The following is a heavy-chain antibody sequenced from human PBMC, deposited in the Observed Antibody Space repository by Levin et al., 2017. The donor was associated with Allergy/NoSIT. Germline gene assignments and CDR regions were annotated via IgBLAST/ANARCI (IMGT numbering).Heavy chain of an antibody. D-gene: IGHD3-3*01. J-gene: IGHJ4*03. Sequence: GGSLRLSCSVSGFTFSDYAMGWVRQAPGKGLEWVSAISGGGGTNFGDSVEGRFTISRDNFRDTLYLQMNSLRVEDTAIYYCAKRSGSSFGYFDNWGQGALVTVSS. CDR1: GFTFSDYA. CDR2: ISGGGGT. CDR3: AKRSGSSFGYFDN. V-gene: IGHV3-23*01.